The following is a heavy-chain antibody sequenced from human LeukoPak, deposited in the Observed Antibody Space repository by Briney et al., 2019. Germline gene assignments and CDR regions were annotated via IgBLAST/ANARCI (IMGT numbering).Heavy chain of an antibody. V-gene: IGHV3-11*01. J-gene: IGHJ6*02. CDR2: ISSSVSTI. CDR1: GFTFSDYY. D-gene: IGHD2-2*01. Sequence: GGSLRLSCAASGFTFSDYYMSWIRQAPGKGLEWVSYISSSVSTIYYADSVKGRFTISTDNAKNSLYLQMNSLIPQDTAVYYCARLGYCSSTSCSHHYYYGMDVWGQGTTVTVSS. CDR3: ARLGYCSSTSCSHHYYYGMDV.